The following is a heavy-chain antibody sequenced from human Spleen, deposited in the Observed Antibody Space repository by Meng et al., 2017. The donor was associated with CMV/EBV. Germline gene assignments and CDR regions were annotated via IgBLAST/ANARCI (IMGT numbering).Heavy chain of an antibody. Sequence: GGSLRLSCAASGFTFSSYAMTWVRQAPGKGLEWVSTISGSGDSTYYADSVKGRFTISRDNSKNTLYLQMNSLRAEDTAVYYCARAIFHYFDTSGPFDYWGQGTPVTVSS. CDR1: GFTFSSYA. J-gene: IGHJ4*02. D-gene: IGHD3-22*01. V-gene: IGHV3-23*01. CDR2: ISGSGDST. CDR3: ARAIFHYFDTSGPFDY.